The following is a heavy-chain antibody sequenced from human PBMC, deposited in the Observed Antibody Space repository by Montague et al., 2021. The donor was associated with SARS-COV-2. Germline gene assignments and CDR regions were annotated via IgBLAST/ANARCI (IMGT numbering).Heavy chain of an antibody. D-gene: IGHD3-10*01. CDR3: ARGSYGSGGDHAFDT. V-gene: IGHV4-39*01. CDR2: SYDSGTT. CDR1: GDSFNSPKYY. J-gene: IGHJ3*02. Sequence: SETLSLTCTVSGDSFNSPKYYCAWIRQPPGKGLEWIGSSYDSGTTYDNPSLRSQVTMSVDTSKTQFSLKVKSVTAADTAVYYCARGSYGSGGDHAFDTWSQGTLVTVSS.